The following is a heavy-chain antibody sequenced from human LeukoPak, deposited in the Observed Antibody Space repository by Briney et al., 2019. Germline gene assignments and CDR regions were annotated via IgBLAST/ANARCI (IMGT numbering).Heavy chain of an antibody. CDR3: ARDPANPKYYYDSSGIFDY. CDR1: GGSISSGSYY. J-gene: IGHJ4*02. CDR2: IYTSGST. D-gene: IGHD3-22*01. Sequence: SETLSLTCTVSGGSISSGSYYWSWIRQPAGKGLEWIGRIYTSGSTNYNPSLKSRVTISVDTSKNQLSLKLSSVTAADTAVYYCARDPANPKYYYDSSGIFDYWGQGTLVTVSS. V-gene: IGHV4-61*02.